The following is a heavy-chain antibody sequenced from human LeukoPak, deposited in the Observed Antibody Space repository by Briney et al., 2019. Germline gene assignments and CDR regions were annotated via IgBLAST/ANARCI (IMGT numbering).Heavy chain of an antibody. CDR3: ARDDRSGYFDY. V-gene: IGHV3-74*01. CDR2: INSDGSST. Sequence: GGSLRLSCAASGFTFSSPRMHWVRQAPGKGLVWVSRINSDGSSTSYADSVKGRFTFSRDNAKNTLYLQINSLRAEDTAVYYCARDDRSGYFDYWGQGALVTVSS. J-gene: IGHJ4*02. D-gene: IGHD3-3*01. CDR1: GFTFSSPR.